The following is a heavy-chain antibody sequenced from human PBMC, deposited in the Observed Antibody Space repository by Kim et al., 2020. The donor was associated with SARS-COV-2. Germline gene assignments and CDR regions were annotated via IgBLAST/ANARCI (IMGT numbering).Heavy chain of an antibody. CDR3: VTAVTPVAAETNT. CDR1: GFAIDTYG. Sequence: GGSLRLSCAASGFAIDTYGMSWVRQAPGKGLEWVSAILYNSEAIYYADSVKGRFTISRDNSKNTLFLLMDSLRDEDAAVYYCVTAVTPVAAETNTWGQ. CDR2: ILYNSEAI. V-gene: IGHV3-23*01. D-gene: IGHD6-13*01. J-gene: IGHJ1*01.